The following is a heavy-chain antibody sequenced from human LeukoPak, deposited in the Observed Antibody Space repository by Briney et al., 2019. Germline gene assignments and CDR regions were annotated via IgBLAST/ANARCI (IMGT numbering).Heavy chain of an antibody. CDR2: IHTSGST. D-gene: IGHD4-17*01. Sequence: SETLSLTCTVSGGSISSYYWSWIRQPAGKGLEWIGRIHTSGSTNYNPSLQSRLTMSLDTSKNQFSLKLTSVTAADTAVYYCARDHRSGMTTVSTGFDYWGQGTLVTVSS. J-gene: IGHJ4*02. CDR1: GGSISSYY. V-gene: IGHV4-4*07. CDR3: ARDHRSGMTTVSTGFDY.